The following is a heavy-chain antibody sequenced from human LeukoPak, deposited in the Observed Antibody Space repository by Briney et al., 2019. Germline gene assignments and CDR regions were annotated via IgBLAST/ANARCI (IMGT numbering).Heavy chain of an antibody. V-gene: IGHV4-34*01. J-gene: IGHJ3*02. CDR1: GGSFSGYY. CDR2: INHSGST. CDR3: ERGRRRDGYPPRSARFGAFDI. Sequence: PSETLSLTCAVYGGSFSGYYWSWIRQPPGKGLEWIGEINHSGSTNYNPSLKSRVTISVDTSKNQFSLKLSSVTAADTAVYYCERGRRRDGYPPRSARFGAFDIWGQGTMVTVSS. D-gene: IGHD5-24*01.